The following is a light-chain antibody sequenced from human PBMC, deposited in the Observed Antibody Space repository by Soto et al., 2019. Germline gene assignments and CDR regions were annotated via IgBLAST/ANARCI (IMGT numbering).Light chain of an antibody. Sequence: EIVMTQSPATLSVSPGERATLSCRASQSVSSNLAWYQQKPGQAPRLLIYGASTSATGIPARFSGSGSGTEFTLTVSSLQSEDCAVYYCQQYNNWPRTVGQGTNVDSK. CDR1: QSVSSN. CDR2: GAS. J-gene: IGKJ1*01. CDR3: QQYNNWPRT. V-gene: IGKV3-15*01.